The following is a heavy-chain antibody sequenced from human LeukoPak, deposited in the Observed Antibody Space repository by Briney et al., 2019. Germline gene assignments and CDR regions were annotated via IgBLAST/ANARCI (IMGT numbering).Heavy chain of an antibody. D-gene: IGHD2-15*01. CDR3: ARDRYSSSDY. Sequence: GGSLRLSCAASGFTFSTYWMHWVRQAPGKGLVWVSRINSDGSNTQYADSVKGRFTISRDNAKNTLYLQMNSLRAEDTAVYFCARDRYSSSDYWGQGTLVTVSS. J-gene: IGHJ4*02. V-gene: IGHV3-74*03. CDR2: INSDGSNT. CDR1: GFTFSTYW.